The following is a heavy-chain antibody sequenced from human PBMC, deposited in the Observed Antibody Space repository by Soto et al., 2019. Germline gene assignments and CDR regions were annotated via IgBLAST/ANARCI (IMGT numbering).Heavy chain of an antibody. Sequence: SETLSLTCTVSGGSISSYYWSWIRQPPGKGLEWIGYIYYSGSTNYNPSLKSRVTISVDTSKNQFSLKLSSVTAADTAVYYCARSATTVTTSLFDPWGQGTLVIVSS. V-gene: IGHV4-59*01. CDR1: GGSISSYY. D-gene: IGHD4-17*01. CDR2: IYYSGST. J-gene: IGHJ5*02. CDR3: ARSATTVTTSLFDP.